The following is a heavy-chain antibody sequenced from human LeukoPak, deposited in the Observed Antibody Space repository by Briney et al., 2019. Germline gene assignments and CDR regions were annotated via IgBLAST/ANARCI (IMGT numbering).Heavy chain of an antibody. CDR3: ARDPHYFSYYGMDV. Sequence: GGSLRLSCAASGFTFSSYAMHWVRQAPGKGLEWLAVISYDGSNKYYADSVKGRFTISRDNSKNTLYLQMNSLRAEDTAVYYCARDPHYFSYYGMDVWGQGTTVTVSS. V-gene: IGHV3-30-3*01. D-gene: IGHD2/OR15-2a*01. CDR2: ISYDGSNK. CDR1: GFTFSSYA. J-gene: IGHJ6*02.